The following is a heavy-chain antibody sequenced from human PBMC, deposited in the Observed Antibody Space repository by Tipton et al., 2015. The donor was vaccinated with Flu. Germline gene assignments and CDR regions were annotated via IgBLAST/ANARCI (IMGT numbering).Heavy chain of an antibody. V-gene: IGHV4-31*03. J-gene: IGHJ5*02. CDR2: INHSGST. D-gene: IGHD2-15*01. CDR3: ARRPVVVAASNWFDP. CDR1: GGSISSGGYY. Sequence: TLSLTCTVSGGSISSGGYYWSWIRQHPGKGLEWIGEINHSGSTNYNPSLKSRVTISVDTSKNQFSLKLSSVTAADTAVYYCARRPVVVAASNWFDPWGQGTLVTVSS.